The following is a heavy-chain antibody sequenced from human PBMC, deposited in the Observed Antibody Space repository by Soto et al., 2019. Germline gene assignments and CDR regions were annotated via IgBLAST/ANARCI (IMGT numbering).Heavy chain of an antibody. V-gene: IGHV3-7*01. CDR2: IKQDGSEE. CDR1: GFTFSSYW. CDR3: ARIAASGRGWDV. D-gene: IGHD6-13*01. Sequence: EVQLVESGGGLVQPGGFLRLSCVDSGFTFSSYWMSWVRQAPVKGLEWVGNIKQDGSEENYADSVKGRFTISRDNAKNSMYLQMNSLRVEDTAVYYCARIAASGRGWDVWGQGTTVVVSS. J-gene: IGHJ6*02.